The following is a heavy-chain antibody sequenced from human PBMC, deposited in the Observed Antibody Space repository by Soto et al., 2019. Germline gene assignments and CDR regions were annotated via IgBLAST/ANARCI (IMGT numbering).Heavy chain of an antibody. CDR3: ARVGGINWFDP. J-gene: IGHJ5*02. CDR1: GGSMLRGDYY. V-gene: IGHV4-30-4*01. D-gene: IGHD3-16*01. Sequence: SSETLSLTCTVSGGSMLRGDYYWSWIRQPPGKGLEWIGFIYHTGSTYYSPSLKDRGAISVDTSKNPFSLKLSSVTAADTAVYYCARVGGINWFDPWGQGTLVT. CDR2: IYHTGST.